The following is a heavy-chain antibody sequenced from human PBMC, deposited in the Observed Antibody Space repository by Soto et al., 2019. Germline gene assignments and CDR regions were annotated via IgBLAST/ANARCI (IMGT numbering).Heavy chain of an antibody. D-gene: IGHD2-2*01. CDR3: ARVTLGYCISTSCFYDY. Sequence: PGGSLRLSCAASGFTFSSYSMNWVRQAPGKGLEWVSSISSSSSYIFYTDSVKGRFTVSRDNAKNSLYLQMNSLRAEDTAVYYCARVTLGYCISTSCFYDYWGQGTLVTVSS. CDR1: GFTFSSYS. V-gene: IGHV3-21*01. CDR2: ISSSSSYI. J-gene: IGHJ4*02.